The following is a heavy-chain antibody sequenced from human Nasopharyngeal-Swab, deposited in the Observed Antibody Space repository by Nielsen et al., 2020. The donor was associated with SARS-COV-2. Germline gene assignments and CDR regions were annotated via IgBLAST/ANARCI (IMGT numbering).Heavy chain of an antibody. CDR3: AKEGAWGILTGLNY. CDR2: IWYDGSNK. J-gene: IGHJ4*02. CDR1: GFTFSSYG. V-gene: IGHV3-30*02. D-gene: IGHD3-9*01. Sequence: GESLKISCAASGFTFSSYGMHWVRQAPGKGLEWVAVIWYDGSNKYYADSVKGRFTISRDNSKNTLYLQMNSLRAEDTAVYYCAKEGAWGILTGLNYWGQGTLVTVSS.